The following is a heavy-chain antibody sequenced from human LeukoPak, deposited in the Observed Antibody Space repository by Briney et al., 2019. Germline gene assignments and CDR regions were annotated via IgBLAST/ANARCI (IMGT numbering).Heavy chain of an antibody. CDR3: ARGRYSSGWYSRLGNWFDP. CDR2: MNPNSGNT. J-gene: IGHJ5*02. D-gene: IGHD6-19*01. V-gene: IGHV1-8*01. CDR1: GYTFTSYD. Sequence: GASVKVSCKASGYTFTSYDINWVRQATGQGLDWMGWMNPNSGNTGYAQKFQGRVTMPSNTSISTAYMALSRLRAEETPVYFCARGRYSSGWYSRLGNWFDPWGQGTLVTVSS.